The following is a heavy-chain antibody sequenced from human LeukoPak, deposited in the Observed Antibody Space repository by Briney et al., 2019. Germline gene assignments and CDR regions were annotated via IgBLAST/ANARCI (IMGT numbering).Heavy chain of an antibody. CDR1: GFTFSSYG. Sequence: GRSLRLSCAASGFTFSSYGMTWVRQAPGKGLEWVSSISGSGVSTQYAASVQGRFTISRDNSKNTLYLQMNSLRAEDTAVYYCAKDPNGDYIGTFDIWGQGTMVTVSS. CDR2: ISGSGVST. V-gene: IGHV3-23*01. D-gene: IGHD4-17*01. CDR3: AKDPNGDYIGTFDI. J-gene: IGHJ3*02.